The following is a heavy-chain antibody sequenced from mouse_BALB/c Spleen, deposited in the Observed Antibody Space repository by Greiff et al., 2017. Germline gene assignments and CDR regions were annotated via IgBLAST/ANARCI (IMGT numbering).Heavy chain of an antibody. CDR3: AWYGYARFAY. Sequence: EVHLVESGAELVKPGASVKLSCTASGFNIKDTYMHWVKQRPEQGLEWIGRIDPANGNTKYDPKFQGKATITADTSSNTAYLQLSSLTSEDTAVYYCAWYGYARFAYWGQGTLVTVS. J-gene: IGHJ3*01. CDR2: IDPANGNT. V-gene: IGHV14-3*02. D-gene: IGHD2-2*01. CDR1: GFNIKDTY.